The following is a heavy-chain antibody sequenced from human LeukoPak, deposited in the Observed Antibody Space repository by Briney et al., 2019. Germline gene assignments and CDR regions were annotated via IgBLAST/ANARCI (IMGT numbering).Heavy chain of an antibody. CDR2: FYTSANT. J-gene: IGHJ6*03. Sequence: SETLSLTCTVSGDSVSGYYGSWIRRPPGKGLEWIGYFYTSANTNYNPSLKSRVTMSVDTSKNQFSLKLTSVTAADTAVYYCARGLRDEERHYGYYYMDVWGKGTTVTVSS. CDR1: GDSVSGYY. CDR3: ARGLRDEERHYGYYYMDV. V-gene: IGHV4-4*09. D-gene: IGHD3-22*01.